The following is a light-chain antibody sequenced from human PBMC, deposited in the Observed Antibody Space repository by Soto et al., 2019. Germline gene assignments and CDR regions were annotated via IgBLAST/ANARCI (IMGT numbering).Light chain of an antibody. J-gene: IGKJ2*01. Sequence: EIVLTQSPGTLSLSPGERATLSCRASQSVRSTYVAWYQQKPGQAPRLLIFDASSRATGIPDRFSGSGSGTDFTLSISRLEPEDFAVYYCQQYGSSPPVYTFGQGTKLEIK. V-gene: IGKV3-20*01. CDR3: QQYGSSPPVYT. CDR1: QSVRSTY. CDR2: DAS.